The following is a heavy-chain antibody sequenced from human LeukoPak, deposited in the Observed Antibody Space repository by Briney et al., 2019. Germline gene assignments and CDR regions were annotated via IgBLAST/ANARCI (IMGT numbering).Heavy chain of an antibody. Sequence: GGSLRLSCAASGFTVSNNDMCWVRQAPGKGLEWVSVIYSGGNTNYADSVKGRFIISRDNLKNTLFLQMNSLRAEDTAVYYCARAFQYGSGSYPYSLWGQGTLVTVSS. J-gene: IGHJ4*02. CDR1: GFTVSNND. CDR3: ARAFQYGSGSYPYSL. CDR2: IYSGGNT. D-gene: IGHD3-10*01. V-gene: IGHV3-66*01.